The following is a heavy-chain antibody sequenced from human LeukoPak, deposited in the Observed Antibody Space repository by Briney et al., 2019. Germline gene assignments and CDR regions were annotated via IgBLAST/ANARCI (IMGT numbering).Heavy chain of an antibody. V-gene: IGHV4-59*01. J-gene: IGHJ6*02. Sequence: PSETLSLTCTVSGGSISSYYWSWIRQPPGKGLEWIGYIYYSGSTNYNPSLKSRVTISVDTSKNQFSLKLSSVTAADTAVYYCARCTAGGNGMDVWGQGTTVTVSS. CDR2: IYYSGST. CDR1: GGSISSYY. CDR3: ARCTAGGNGMDV. D-gene: IGHD3-16*01.